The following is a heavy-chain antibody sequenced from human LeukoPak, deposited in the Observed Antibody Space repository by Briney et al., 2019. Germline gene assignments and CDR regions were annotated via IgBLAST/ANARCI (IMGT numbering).Heavy chain of an antibody. CDR3: PYSSSWHDY. D-gene: IGHD6-13*01. CDR2: IYYSGST. J-gene: IGHJ4*02. Sequence: SETLSLTCTVSGGSISSSSYYWGWIRQPPGKGLEWIGSIYYSGSTYYNPSLKSRVTISVDTSKNQFSLKLSSVTAADTAVYYCPYSSSWHDYWGQGTLVTVSS. CDR1: GGSISSSSYY. V-gene: IGHV4-39*01.